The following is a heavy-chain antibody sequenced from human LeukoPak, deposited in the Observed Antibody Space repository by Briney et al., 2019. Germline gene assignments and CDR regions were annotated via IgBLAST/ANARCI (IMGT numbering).Heavy chain of an antibody. CDR3: ARRESGCPFDS. D-gene: IGHD5-12*01. CDR1: GGSISSYY. J-gene: IGHJ4*02. CDR2: IYYSGST. V-gene: IGHV4-59*08. Sequence: SETLSLTCTVSGGSISSYYWSWIRQPPGKGLEWIGYIYYSGSTNYNPSLKSRVTISVDTSKNQFSLKLSSVTAADTAVYYCARRESGCPFDSWGRGTLVTVSS.